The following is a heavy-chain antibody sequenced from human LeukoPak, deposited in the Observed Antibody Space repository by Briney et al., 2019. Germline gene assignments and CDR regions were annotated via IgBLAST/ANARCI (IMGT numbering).Heavy chain of an antibody. CDR3: ARLPMAVTPHVDY. V-gene: IGHV4-59*01. D-gene: IGHD2-21*02. J-gene: IGHJ4*02. CDR2: MYYSGTT. Sequence: KPSETLSLTCTVSGGSISSYYWSWIRQPPGKGLEWIGFMYYSGTTNYNPSLKSRVTISLGMSKNQFSLKLSSVTAADTAVYYCARLPMAVTPHVDYWGQGTLVTVSS. CDR1: GGSISSYY.